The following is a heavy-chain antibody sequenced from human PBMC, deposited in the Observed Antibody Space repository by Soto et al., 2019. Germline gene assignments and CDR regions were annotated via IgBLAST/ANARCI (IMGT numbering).Heavy chain of an antibody. J-gene: IGHJ4*02. D-gene: IGHD1-26*01. CDR3: ARFPQTAIVGAAYFDY. CDR2: IIPILGIA. Sequence: QVQLVQSGAEVKKPGSSVKVSCKASGGTFSSYIISWVRQAPGQGLEWMGRIIPILGIANYAQKFQGRVTIIADKSTSTAYMELSSLRSEDTAVYYCARFPQTAIVGAAYFDYWGQGTLVTVSS. V-gene: IGHV1-69*02. CDR1: GGTFSSYI.